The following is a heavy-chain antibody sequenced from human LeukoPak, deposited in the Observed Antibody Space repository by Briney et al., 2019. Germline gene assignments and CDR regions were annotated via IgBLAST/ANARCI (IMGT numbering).Heavy chain of an antibody. J-gene: IGHJ5*02. CDR2: MNPNSGNT. Sequence: ASVKVSCXASGYTFTSYDINWVRLATGQGLEWMGWMNPNSGNTGYAQKFQGRVTMTRNTSISTAYMELSSLRSEDTAVYYCARVRRGSSSWYVEMGFDPWGQGTLVTVSS. CDR3: ARVRRGSSSWYVEMGFDP. D-gene: IGHD6-13*01. V-gene: IGHV1-8*01. CDR1: GYTFTSYD.